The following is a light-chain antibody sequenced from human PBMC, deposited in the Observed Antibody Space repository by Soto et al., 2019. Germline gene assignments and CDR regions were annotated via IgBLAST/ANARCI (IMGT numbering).Light chain of an antibody. V-gene: IGKV1-9*01. CDR1: QAISSY. CDR2: GAS. CDR3: QQFNDYPLT. Sequence: DIQLTQSPSFLSASVGDRVTLNCRASQAISSYLAWYQQKPGKPPKLLIYGASTLQSDVPSRFSGSGSGTEFTLTVSSLQAEDSATYYCQQFNDYPLTFGGGTKVDIK. J-gene: IGKJ4*01.